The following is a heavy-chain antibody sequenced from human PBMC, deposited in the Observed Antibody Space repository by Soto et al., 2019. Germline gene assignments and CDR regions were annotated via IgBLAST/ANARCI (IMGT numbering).Heavy chain of an antibody. CDR2: MNPNSGNT. CDR3: ARGIAAAGTNWFDP. Sequence: ASVKVSCKASGYTFTSYDINWVRQATGQGLEWMGWMNPNSGNTGYAQKFQGRVTMTRNTSISTAYMELSSLRSEDTAVYYCARGIAAAGTNWFDPWGQGNLVTVSS. D-gene: IGHD6-13*01. J-gene: IGHJ5*02. V-gene: IGHV1-8*01. CDR1: GYTFTSYD.